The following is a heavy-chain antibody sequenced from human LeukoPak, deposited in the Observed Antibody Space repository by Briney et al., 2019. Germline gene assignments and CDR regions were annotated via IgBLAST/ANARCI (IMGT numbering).Heavy chain of an antibody. V-gene: IGHV4-39*07. D-gene: IGHD2-15*01. J-gene: IGHJ4*02. CDR3: ARGEVVVADYYFDY. CDR2: IYYSGST. CDR1: GFTVSSNY. Sequence: GSLRLSCAASGFTVSSNYMSWIRQPPGKGLEWIGSIYYSGSTYYNPSLKSRVTISVDTSKNQFSLKLSSVTAADTAVYYCARGEVVVADYYFDYWGQGTLVTVSS.